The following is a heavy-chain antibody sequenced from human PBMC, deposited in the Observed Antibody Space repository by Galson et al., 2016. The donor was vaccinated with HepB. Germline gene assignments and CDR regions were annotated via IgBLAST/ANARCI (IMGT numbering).Heavy chain of an antibody. Sequence: ETLSLTCAVSSGSISSSTYYWGWIRQPPGKGLEWIGSIFYSGITYYNPSLTSRVTISLDTSKNQVSLRLSSVTAADTALYYCARDMVRDSSPYYYYYGLDVWGQGTTVTVSS. D-gene: IGHD3-10*01. CDR2: IFYSGIT. CDR3: ARDMVRDSSPYYYYYGLDV. CDR1: SGSISSSTYY. V-gene: IGHV4-39*07. J-gene: IGHJ6*02.